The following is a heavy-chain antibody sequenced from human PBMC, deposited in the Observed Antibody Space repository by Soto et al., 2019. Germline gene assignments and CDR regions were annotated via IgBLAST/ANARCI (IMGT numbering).Heavy chain of an antibody. CDR2: ISASDGRT. Sequence: GGSLRLSCAASGFTFRNYHMVWVRQAPGKGLESISSISASDGRTYYRDSVKGRFTISRDNSKNTLYYQMNSLRVEDTAMYYCARILSLVESYWYGMDVWGQGTTVTVSS. V-gene: IGHV3-23*01. J-gene: IGHJ6*02. CDR3: ARILSLVESYWYGMDV. D-gene: IGHD2-15*01. CDR1: GFTFRNYH.